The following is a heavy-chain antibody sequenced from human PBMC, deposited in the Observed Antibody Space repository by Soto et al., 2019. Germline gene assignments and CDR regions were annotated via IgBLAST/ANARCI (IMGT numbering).Heavy chain of an antibody. CDR3: AKDHIAAAPPYDAFDI. Sequence: KGLEWVSAISGSGGSTYYADSVKGRFTISRDNSKNTLYLQMNSLRAEDTAVYYCAKDHIAAAPPYDAFDIWGQGTMVTVSS. CDR2: ISGSGGST. J-gene: IGHJ3*02. D-gene: IGHD6-13*01. V-gene: IGHV3-23*01.